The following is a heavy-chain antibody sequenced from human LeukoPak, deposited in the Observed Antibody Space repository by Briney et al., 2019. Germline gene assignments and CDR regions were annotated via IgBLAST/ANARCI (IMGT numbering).Heavy chain of an antibody. CDR3: AKGGRREYDFWSGYYLSSGWRFDY. V-gene: IGHV3-23*01. J-gene: IGHJ4*02. Sequence: PGGSLRLSCAASGFTFSSSAMSWVRQAPGKGLEWVSAISGSGGSTYYADSVKGRFTISRDNSKNTLYLQMNSLRAEDTAVYYCAKGGRREYDFWSGYYLSSGWRFDYWGQGTLVTVSS. D-gene: IGHD3-3*01. CDR1: GFTFSSSA. CDR2: ISGSGGST.